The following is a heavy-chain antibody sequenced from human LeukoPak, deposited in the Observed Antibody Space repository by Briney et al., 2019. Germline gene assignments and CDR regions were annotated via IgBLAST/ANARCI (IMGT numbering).Heavy chain of an antibody. D-gene: IGHD3-10*01. V-gene: IGHV4-39*01. CDR3: ARQCRGRACFGY. Sequence: PSETLSLTCTVSGDSIDSSSHYWGWIRQPPGKGLEWLGIIYYSGTTYYNPSLKSRLTISVDTSKNQFSLNLSSVTAADTAVYYCARQCRGRACFGYWGQGTLVTVSS. CDR2: IYYSGTT. J-gene: IGHJ4*02. CDR1: GDSIDSSSHY.